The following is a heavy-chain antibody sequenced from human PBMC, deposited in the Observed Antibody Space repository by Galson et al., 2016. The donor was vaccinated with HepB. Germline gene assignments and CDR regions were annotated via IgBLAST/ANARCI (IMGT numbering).Heavy chain of an antibody. V-gene: IGHV2-5*02. D-gene: IGHD3-10*01. CDR2: IYWDDDK. CDR1: GFSLNITGVG. Sequence: PALVKPTQTLTLTCTFSGFSLNITGVGVGWIRQPPGKALEWLALIYWDDDKRYSPSLKTRLTITKDTSKNQVVLKMTNMDPVDTATYYCAIHYGSGRYQNWFDPWGQGTLVSVSS. CDR3: AIHYGSGRYQNWFDP. J-gene: IGHJ5*02.